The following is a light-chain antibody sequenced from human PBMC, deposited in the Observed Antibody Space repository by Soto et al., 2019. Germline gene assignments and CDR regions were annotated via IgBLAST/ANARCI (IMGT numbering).Light chain of an antibody. V-gene: IGKV3-11*01. CDR1: ESVRSY. J-gene: IGKJ2*01. Sequence: EIVLTQSPATLSLSPGERATLSCRASESVRSYVAWYQQKPGPAPRLLIYDASTRATGIPARFSGSGSGTDYTLSISSLEDEYFAVYYRQHRANWSYIFGHGTKLEMK. CDR3: QHRANWSYI. CDR2: DAS.